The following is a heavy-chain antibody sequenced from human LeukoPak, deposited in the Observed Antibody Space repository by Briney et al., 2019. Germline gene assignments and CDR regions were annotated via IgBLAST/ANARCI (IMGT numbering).Heavy chain of an antibody. D-gene: IGHD3-9*01. J-gene: IGHJ5*02. V-gene: IGHV4-34*01. CDR2: IYHSRST. CDR3: ARVSAWYYDFLTGYFHWFVP. Sequence: SETLSRTAAVYGGSCCGNYWSWMPPPPGKGLEWRGEIYHSRSTNYNPPLKSRATISVDSSRTDFSLKPSSVTAADTAVYFCARVSAWYYDFLTGYFHWFVPWGEGTLVALSS. CDR1: GGSCCGNY.